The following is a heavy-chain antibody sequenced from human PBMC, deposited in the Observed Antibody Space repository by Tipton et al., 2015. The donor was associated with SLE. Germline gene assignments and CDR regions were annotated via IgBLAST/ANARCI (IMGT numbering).Heavy chain of an antibody. CDR1: GFTFSSYA. D-gene: IGHD2-15*01. J-gene: IGHJ1*01. CDR2: ISYDGTNE. CDR3: ARDFYCSGGSCYSHFQH. V-gene: IGHV3-30*01. Sequence: SLRLSCAASGFTFSSYAMHWVRQAPGKGLEWVAVISYDGTNEYYADSVKGRFTISRDNSKNTLYLQMNSLRAEDTAVYYCARDFYCSGGSCYSHFQHWGQGTLVTVSS.